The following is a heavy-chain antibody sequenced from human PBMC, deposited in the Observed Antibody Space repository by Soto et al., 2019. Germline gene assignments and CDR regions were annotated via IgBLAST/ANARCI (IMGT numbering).Heavy chain of an antibody. J-gene: IGHJ6*02. CDR3: ARGEGGIVMAQPAQLGYYYGMDV. Sequence: QVQLQQWGAGLLKPSETLSLTCAVYGGSFSANYWSWIRQPPGKGLEWIGEIDHSGSTNYNPSLKSRVSISLDTSQTHFSLRLTSVTAADTAVYFCARGEGGIVMAQPAQLGYYYGMDVWGQGTTVTVSS. V-gene: IGHV4-34*01. D-gene: IGHD2-15*01. CDR1: GGSFSANY. CDR2: IDHSGST.